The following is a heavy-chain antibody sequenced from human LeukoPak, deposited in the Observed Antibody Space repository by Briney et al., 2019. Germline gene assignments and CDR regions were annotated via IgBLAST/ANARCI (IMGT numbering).Heavy chain of an antibody. J-gene: IGHJ4*02. V-gene: IGHV1-2*02. CDR2: INPDSGGT. CDR1: GYTLSGYY. CDR3: ARTDYDGSGYCYFDY. D-gene: IGHD3-22*01. Sequence: ASVKVSCKASGYTLSGYYMHWVRQAPGQGLEWMGWINPDSGGTNYAQNFQGRVTMTRDTSISTAYVELSRLRSDDTAVYYCARTDYDGSGYCYFDYWGQGTLVTVSS.